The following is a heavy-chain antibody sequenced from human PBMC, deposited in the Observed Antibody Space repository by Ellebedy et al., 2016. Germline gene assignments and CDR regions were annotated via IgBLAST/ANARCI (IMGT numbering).Heavy chain of an antibody. CDR1: GYTFTSHD. V-gene: IGHV1-8*01. J-gene: IGHJ6*02. Sequence: ASVKVSCXASGYTFTSHDINWVRQASGQGLEWVGWMNPNSGGAVLAQRFQGRVTMTRDTSTSTSYLELSNLGSEDTAVYYCARGAVWFSGSGSRRYGMDVWGLGTTITVSS. D-gene: IGHD3-10*01. CDR3: ARGAVWFSGSGSRRYGMDV. CDR2: MNPNSGGA.